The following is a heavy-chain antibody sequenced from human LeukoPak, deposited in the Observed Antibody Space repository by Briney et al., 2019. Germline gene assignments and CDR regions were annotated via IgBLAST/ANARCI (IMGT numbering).Heavy chain of an antibody. Sequence: GGSLRPSCAASGFTVSSNYMSWVRQAPGKGLEWVSVIYSGGSTYYADSVKGRFTISRDNSKNTLYLQMNSLRAEDTAVYYCARDPGYSYGPGNYGMDVWGKGTTVTVSS. CDR3: ARDPGYSYGPGNYGMDV. V-gene: IGHV3-53*01. J-gene: IGHJ6*04. D-gene: IGHD5-18*01. CDR1: GFTVSSNY. CDR2: IYSGGST.